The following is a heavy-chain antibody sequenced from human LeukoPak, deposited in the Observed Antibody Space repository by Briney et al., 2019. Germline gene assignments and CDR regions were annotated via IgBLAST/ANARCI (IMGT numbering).Heavy chain of an antibody. D-gene: IGHD1-26*01. CDR3: ATEISVWIVGAYHYYYYMDV. V-gene: IGHV4-39*07. CDR1: GGSISSSSYY. Sequence: SETLSLTCTVSGGSISSSSYYWGWIRQPPGKGLEWIGRTYYSGSTYYNPSLKSRVTISVDTSKNQFSLKLSSVTAADTAVYYCATEISVWIVGAYHYYYYMDVWGKGTTVTVSS. J-gene: IGHJ6*03. CDR2: TYYSGST.